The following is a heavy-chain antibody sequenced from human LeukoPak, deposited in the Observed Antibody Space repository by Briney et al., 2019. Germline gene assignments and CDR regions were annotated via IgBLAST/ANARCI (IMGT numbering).Heavy chain of an antibody. CDR2: IYYSGST. CDR1: GGSVSSYC. Sequence: SETLSLTCTVSGGSVSSYCWSWIRQPPGKGLEWLGYIYYSGSTSYNPSLKSRVTISVDPSKNQFSLKLSSVTAADTALYYCARVRAVAGRGYLDYWGQGTLVTVSS. D-gene: IGHD6-19*01. CDR3: ARVRAVAGRGYLDY. J-gene: IGHJ4*02. V-gene: IGHV4-59*08.